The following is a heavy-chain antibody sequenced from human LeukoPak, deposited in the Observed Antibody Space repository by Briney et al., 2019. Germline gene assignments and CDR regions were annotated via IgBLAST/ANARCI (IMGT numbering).Heavy chain of an antibody. CDR2: MNPNSGST. D-gene: IGHD5-12*01. J-gene: IGHJ4*02. CDR3: ARGRSTGYPYYFEY. V-gene: IGHV1-8*03. CDR1: GYTFTSYD. Sequence: ASVKVSCKASGYTFTSYDINWVRQASGQGLEWMGWMNPNSGSTGYAQKFQGRVTITRNTSISTAYMELSGLRSEDTAVYYCARGRSTGYPYYFEYWGQGTLVTVSS.